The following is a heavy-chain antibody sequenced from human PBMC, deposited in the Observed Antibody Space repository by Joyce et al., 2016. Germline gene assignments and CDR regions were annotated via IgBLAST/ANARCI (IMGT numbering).Heavy chain of an antibody. V-gene: IGHV3-23*01. CDR3: AANSFFDV. CDR1: GFSFSDYA. J-gene: IGHJ3*01. Sequence: EVQLLESGGRLVRPGGSLRLSCAVSGFSFSDYAMNWVRQAPGKRLEWVSAISGDGADTYYADSVKGRFTISRDNSKDTLFLQMDSLRPEDTAIYYCAANSFFDVWGQGTLVAVSS. D-gene: IGHD2-21*01. CDR2: ISGDGADT.